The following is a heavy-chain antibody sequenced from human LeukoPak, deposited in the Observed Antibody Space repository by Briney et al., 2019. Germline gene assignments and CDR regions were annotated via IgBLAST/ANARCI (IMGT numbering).Heavy chain of an antibody. J-gene: IGHJ4*02. D-gene: IGHD6-13*01. V-gene: IGHV1-2*02. CDR1: GYSFTGYY. CDR3: ARGWAAAATGYFDT. Sequence: ASVKVSFTASGYSFTGYYMHWVRQAPGQGLEWMGWINPASGGTNYAQKFQDRVTMTRDTSISTAYMELSSLRSDDTAVYFCARGWAAAATGYFDTWGQGTLVTVSS. CDR2: INPASGGT.